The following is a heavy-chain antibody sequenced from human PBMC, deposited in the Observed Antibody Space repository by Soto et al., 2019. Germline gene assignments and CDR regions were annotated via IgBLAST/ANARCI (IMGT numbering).Heavy chain of an antibody. CDR2: ISGSGGST. D-gene: IGHD3-10*01. J-gene: IGHJ6*02. V-gene: IGHV3-23*01. Sequence: GGSLRLSCAASGFTFSSYAMSWVRQAPGKGLEWVSAISGSGGSTYYADSVKGRFTISRDNSKNTLYLQMNSLRAEDTAVYYCAKDQGSYYLDYYYGMDVWGQGTTVTVSS. CDR1: GFTFSSYA. CDR3: AKDQGSYYLDYYYGMDV.